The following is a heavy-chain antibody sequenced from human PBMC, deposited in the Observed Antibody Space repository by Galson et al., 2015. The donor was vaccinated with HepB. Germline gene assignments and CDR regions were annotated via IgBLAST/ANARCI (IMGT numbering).Heavy chain of an antibody. CDR2: ISWNSNNI. CDR1: GFTFEDYA. J-gene: IGHJ4*02. V-gene: IGHV3-9*01. D-gene: IGHD3-10*01. CDR3: TRDRGHYYGSGSYYNK. Sequence: SLRLSCAASGFTFEDYAMHWVRQGPGKGLEWVSSISWNSNNIAHADSVKGRFTISRDNAKNSLYLQMNSLRTEDTALYYCTRDRGHYYGSGSYYNKWGQGTLVTVSS.